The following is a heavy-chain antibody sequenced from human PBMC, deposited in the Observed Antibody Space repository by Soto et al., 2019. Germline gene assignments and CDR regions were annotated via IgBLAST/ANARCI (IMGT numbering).Heavy chain of an antibody. CDR1: GGSFSGYY. Sequence: QVQLQQWGAGLLKPSETLSLTCAVYGGSFSGYYWSWIRQPPGKGLEWIGEINHSGSTNYNPSLKSRVTISVDTSKNQFSLKLSSVTAADTAVYYCARGRYSSGWYRTFDYWGQGTLVTGSS. V-gene: IGHV4-34*01. D-gene: IGHD6-19*01. CDR3: ARGRYSSGWYRTFDY. J-gene: IGHJ4*02. CDR2: INHSGST.